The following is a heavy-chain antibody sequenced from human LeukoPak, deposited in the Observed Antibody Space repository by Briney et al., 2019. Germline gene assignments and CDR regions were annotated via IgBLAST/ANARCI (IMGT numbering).Heavy chain of an antibody. CDR1: GGSISSSNW. V-gene: IGHV4-4*02. J-gene: IGHJ3*02. CDR3: VRPIVATILGDAFDI. CDR2: IYHSGST. Sequence: SETLSLTCAVSGGSISSSNWWSWVRQPPGKGLEWIGEIYHSGSTNYNPSLKSRVTISVDKSKNQFSLKLSSVTAADTAVYYCVRPIVATILGDAFDIWGQGTMVTVSS. D-gene: IGHD5-12*01.